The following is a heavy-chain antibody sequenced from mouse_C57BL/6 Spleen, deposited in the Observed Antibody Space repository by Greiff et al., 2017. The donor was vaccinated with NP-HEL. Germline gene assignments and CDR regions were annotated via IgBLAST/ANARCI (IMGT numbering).Heavy chain of an antibody. CDR2: IDPSDSYT. D-gene: IGHD1-1*01. J-gene: IGHJ2*01. V-gene: IGHV1-69*01. Sequence: VQLQQPGAELVMPGASVKLSCKASGYTFTSYWMHWVKQRPGQGLEWIGEIDPSDSYTNYNQKFKGKSTLTVDKSSSTAYMQLSSLTSEDSAVYYCARLAYYGSSYHFDYWGQGTTLTVSS. CDR3: ARLAYYGSSYHFDY. CDR1: GYTFTSYW.